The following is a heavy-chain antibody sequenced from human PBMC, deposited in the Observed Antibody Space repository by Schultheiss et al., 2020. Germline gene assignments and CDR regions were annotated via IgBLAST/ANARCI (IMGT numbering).Heavy chain of an antibody. CDR1: GGSFSGYY. V-gene: IGHV4-34*01. CDR3: ARHWVVVVPAATTGDWFDP. CDR2: IYYSGST. D-gene: IGHD2-2*01. J-gene: IGHJ5*02. Sequence: SETLSLTCAVYGGSFSGYYWSWIRQPPGKGLEWIGSIYYSGSTYYNPSLKSRVTISVDTSKNQFSLKLSSVTAADTAVYYCARHWVVVVPAATTGDWFDPWGQGTLVTGS.